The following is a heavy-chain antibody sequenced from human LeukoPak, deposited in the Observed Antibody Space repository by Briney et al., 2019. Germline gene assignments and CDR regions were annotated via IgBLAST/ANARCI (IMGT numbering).Heavy chain of an antibody. J-gene: IGHJ6*03. CDR3: ARVKGILTGYYMYYYYYYMDV. CDR2: IYHSGST. CDR1: GYSISSGYY. V-gene: IGHV4-38-2*02. Sequence: PSETLSLTCTVSGYSISSGYYWGWIRQPPGKGLEWIGTIYHSGSTYYNPSLKSRVTISVDTSKNQFSLKLSSVTAADTAVYYCARVKGILTGYYMYYYYYYMDVWGKGTTVTVSS. D-gene: IGHD3-9*01.